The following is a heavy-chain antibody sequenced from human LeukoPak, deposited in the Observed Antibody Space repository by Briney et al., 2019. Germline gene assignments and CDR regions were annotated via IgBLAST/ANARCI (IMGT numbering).Heavy chain of an antibody. V-gene: IGHV3-49*04. Sequence: GGSLRLSCTASGFTFGNYAMSWVRQAPGKGLEWVGFIRSKAYGGTTEYAASVKGRFTISRDDSKSIAYLQMNSLKTEDTAVYYCTRGYYDSSGIPYYWGQGTLVTVSS. D-gene: IGHD3-22*01. CDR1: GFTFGNYA. J-gene: IGHJ4*02. CDR3: TRGYYDSSGIPYY. CDR2: IRSKAYGGTT.